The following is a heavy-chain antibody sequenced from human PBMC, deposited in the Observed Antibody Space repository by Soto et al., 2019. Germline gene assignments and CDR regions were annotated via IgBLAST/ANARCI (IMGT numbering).Heavy chain of an antibody. CDR2: INPTSGGT. CDR3: ATDSTIFGVGPFDY. Sequence: QVQLVQSGAEVKKPGASVKVSCKASGYTFTGYYMHCVRQAAGQGLEWMGWINPTSGGTNYAQKFQGWVTMTRDTSISTAYMELSRLRSDDTAVYYCATDSTIFGVGPFDYWGQGTLVTVSS. V-gene: IGHV1-2*04. D-gene: IGHD3-3*01. CDR1: GYTFTGYY. J-gene: IGHJ4*02.